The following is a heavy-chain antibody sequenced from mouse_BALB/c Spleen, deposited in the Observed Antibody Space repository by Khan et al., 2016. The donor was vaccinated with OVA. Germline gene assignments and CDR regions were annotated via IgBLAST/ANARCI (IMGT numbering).Heavy chain of an antibody. CDR3: AREGAYYRSDGWFAY. V-gene: IGHV1-4*01. Sequence: VQLQESGAELARPGASVKMSCKASGYTFTSYTMHWVKQRPGQGLEWIGYINPSSGYTNYNQKFKDKATLTADKSSSTAYMHLSSLTSEDSAVYYSAREGAYYRSDGWFAYWGQGTLVTVSA. J-gene: IGHJ3*01. CDR1: GYTFTSYT. CDR2: INPSSGYT. D-gene: IGHD2-14*01.